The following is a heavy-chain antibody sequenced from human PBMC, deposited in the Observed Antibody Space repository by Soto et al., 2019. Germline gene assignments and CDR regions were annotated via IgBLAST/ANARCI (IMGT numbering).Heavy chain of an antibody. Sequence: SVKVSCKASRVTFSSNTLSWVRQAPGQGLEWMGRIIPILGIANYAQKFQGRVTITADKSTSTAYMELSTLRSEDTAVYYCATGNSQFDYWGQGTLVTVSS. CDR1: RVTFSSNT. J-gene: IGHJ4*02. CDR3: ATGNSQFDY. V-gene: IGHV1-69*02. CDR2: IIPILGIA.